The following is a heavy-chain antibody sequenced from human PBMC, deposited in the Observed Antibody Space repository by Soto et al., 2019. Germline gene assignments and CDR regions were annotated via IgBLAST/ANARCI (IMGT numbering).Heavy chain of an antibody. CDR3: ARRARADYYYMDV. J-gene: IGHJ6*03. D-gene: IGHD6-6*01. V-gene: IGHV3-64*01. Sequence: EVQLVESGGGLAQPGGSLRLSCAASGFTLSSDAMDWVRQAPGKGLEYVSCISSNGIGTYYANSVKGRFTISRDNSKNTVYLQMDSLRPEDMAVYYCARRARADYYYMDVWGKGTTVTVS. CDR2: ISSNGIGT. CDR1: GFTLSSDA.